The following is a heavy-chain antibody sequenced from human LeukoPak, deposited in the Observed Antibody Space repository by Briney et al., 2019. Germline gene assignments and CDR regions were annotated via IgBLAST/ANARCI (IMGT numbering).Heavy chain of an antibody. Sequence: GESLKISCKGSGYSFTSYLIGWVRQVPGKGLEWMGIIYPGDSDTRYSPSFQGQVTISADKSISTAYLQWSSLEASDTAMYYCASHYGGNANYFDYWGRGTLVTVSS. V-gene: IGHV5-51*01. D-gene: IGHD4-23*01. CDR2: IYPGDSDT. CDR3: ASHYGGNANYFDY. CDR1: GYSFTSYL. J-gene: IGHJ4*02.